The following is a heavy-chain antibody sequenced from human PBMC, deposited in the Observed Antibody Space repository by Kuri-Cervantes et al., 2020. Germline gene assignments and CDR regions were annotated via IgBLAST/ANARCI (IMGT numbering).Heavy chain of an antibody. J-gene: IGHJ4*02. V-gene: IGHV3-23*01. CDR1: GFTFSSYE. D-gene: IGHD2-21*01. CDR3: AKEGAIHIVVVY. Sequence: GGSLRLSCAASGFTFSSYEMNWVRQAPGKGLEWVSAISGSGGSTYYADSVKGRFTISRDNSKNTLYLQMNILRAEDTAVYYCAKEGAIHIVVVYWGQGTLVTVSS. CDR2: ISGSGGST.